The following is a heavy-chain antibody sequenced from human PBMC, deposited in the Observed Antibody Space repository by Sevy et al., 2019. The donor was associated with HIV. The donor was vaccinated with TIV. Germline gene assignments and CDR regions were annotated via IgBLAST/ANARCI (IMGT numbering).Heavy chain of an antibody. Sequence: GGSLRLSCAASGFTFSSYWMTWVRQAPGKGLEWVANINQVGSEKFYVDSVKGRFTISRDNAKNSLYLQMNSLRVEYTAVYYCARPYRTDPFYYSGSSGYYYPSYFDSWGQGTLVTVSS. CDR3: ARPYRTDPFYYSGSSGYYYPSYFDS. V-gene: IGHV3-7*01. J-gene: IGHJ4*02. CDR1: GFTFSSYW. D-gene: IGHD3-22*01. CDR2: INQVGSEK.